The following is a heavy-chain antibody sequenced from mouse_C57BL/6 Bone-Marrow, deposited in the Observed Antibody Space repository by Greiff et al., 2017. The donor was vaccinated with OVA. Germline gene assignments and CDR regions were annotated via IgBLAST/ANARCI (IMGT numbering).Heavy chain of an antibody. V-gene: IGHV7-1*01. D-gene: IGHD1-1*01. Sequence: EVKVVESGGGLVQSGRSLRLSCATSGFTFSDFYMEWVRQAPGKGLEWIAASRNKANDYTTEYSASVKVRFIVSRVTSQSILYIQMNALRAEDTAIYYCARDGDYYGSSPFAYWGQGTLVTVSA. CDR1: GFTFSDFY. CDR3: ARDGDYYGSSPFAY. CDR2: SRNKANDYTT. J-gene: IGHJ3*01.